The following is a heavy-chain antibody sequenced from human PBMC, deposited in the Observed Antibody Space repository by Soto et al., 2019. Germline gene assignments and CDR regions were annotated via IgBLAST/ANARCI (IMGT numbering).Heavy chain of an antibody. CDR3: ARELRFGEDYYGMDV. D-gene: IGHD3-10*01. Sequence: QVQLQESGPGLVKPSQTLSLTCTVSGGSISSGGYYWSWIRQHPGKGLEWIGYIYYSGSTYYNPSLNSRVTISVDTSKNPYSLKLSSVTAAATAVYYCARELRFGEDYYGMDVWGQGTTVTVSS. CDR2: IYYSGST. V-gene: IGHV4-31*03. J-gene: IGHJ6*02. CDR1: GGSISSGGYY.